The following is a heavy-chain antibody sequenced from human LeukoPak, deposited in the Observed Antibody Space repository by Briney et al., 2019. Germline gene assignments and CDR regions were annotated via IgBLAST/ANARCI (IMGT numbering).Heavy chain of an antibody. CDR1: GGSISSSSYY. D-gene: IGHD6-13*01. Sequence: PSETLSLTCTVSGGSISSSSYYWGWIRQPPGKGLEWIGNIYYSGSTYYNPSLKSRVAISVDTSKNQFSLKLSSVTAADTAVYYCARVGYSRSQEDYYYYYMGLWGKGTTVTVSS. V-gene: IGHV4-39*01. CDR3: ARVGYSRSQEDYYYYYMGL. CDR2: IYYSGST. J-gene: IGHJ6*03.